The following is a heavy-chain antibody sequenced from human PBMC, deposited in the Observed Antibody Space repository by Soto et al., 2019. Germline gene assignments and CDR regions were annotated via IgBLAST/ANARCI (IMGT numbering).Heavy chain of an antibody. Sequence: GESLKISCKGSGYNFNSYWIYWVRQMPGKGLEWMGRIDPSDSYTNYSPSFQGHVTISADKAINTAYLQWSSLKASDTAMYYCARRKYCSTSGCYADYYYGMDVWGQGPTVTVAS. V-gene: IGHV5-10-1*01. D-gene: IGHD2-2*01. CDR3: ARRKYCSTSGCYADYYYGMDV. CDR2: IDPSDSYT. CDR1: GYNFNSYW. J-gene: IGHJ6*02.